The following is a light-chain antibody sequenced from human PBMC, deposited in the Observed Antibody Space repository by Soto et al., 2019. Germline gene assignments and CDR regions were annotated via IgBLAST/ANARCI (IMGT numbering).Light chain of an antibody. J-gene: IGKJ4*01. V-gene: IGKV3-20*01. Sequence: EIVLTQSPGTLSLSPGERATLSCRASQSVRSNYLAWYQQKPGQAPRFLIYDASSRATGIPDRVSGSGSGRDFTLTISRLEPEDFAVYYCQQYGSSPLTFGGGTKVEIK. CDR3: QQYGSSPLT. CDR1: QSVRSNY. CDR2: DAS.